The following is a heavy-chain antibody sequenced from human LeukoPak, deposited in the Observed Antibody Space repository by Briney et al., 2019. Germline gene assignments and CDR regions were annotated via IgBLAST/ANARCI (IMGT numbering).Heavy chain of an antibody. CDR1: GFTFSDYY. J-gene: IGHJ6*02. V-gene: IGHV3-11*05. D-gene: IGHD2-21*02. Sequence: GGSLRLSCAASGFTFSDYYMSWIPQAPGKGLEWVSYISSSSSYTNYADSVKGRFTISRDNAKNSLYLQMNSLRAEDTAVYYCARDLRHIVVVTALVPGASGMDVWGQGTTVTVSS. CDR2: ISSSSSYT. CDR3: ARDLRHIVVVTALVPGASGMDV.